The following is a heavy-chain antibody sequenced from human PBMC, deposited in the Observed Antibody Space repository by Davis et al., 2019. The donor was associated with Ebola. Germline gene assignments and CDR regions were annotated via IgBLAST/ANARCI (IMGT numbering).Heavy chain of an antibody. CDR3: ARDTIRESFDY. CDR2: IYTSGST. J-gene: IGHJ4*02. CDR1: GGSISSYY. V-gene: IGHV4-4*07. D-gene: IGHD3-3*01. Sequence: PGGSLRLSCTVSGGSISSYYWSWIRQPAGKGLEWIGRIYTSGSTNYNPSLKSRVTMSVDTSKNQFSLKLSSVTAADTAVYYCARDTIRESFDYWGQGTLVTVSS.